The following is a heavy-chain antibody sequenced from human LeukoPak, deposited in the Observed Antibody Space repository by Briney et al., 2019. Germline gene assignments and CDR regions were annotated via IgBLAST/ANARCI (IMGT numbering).Heavy chain of an antibody. CDR2: IYHSGST. J-gene: IGHJ5*02. CDR3: ARETRSGGSLLRGNWFDP. D-gene: IGHD2-15*01. CDR1: GYSISSGYY. Sequence: PSETLSLTCTVSGYSISSGYYWGWIRQPPGKGLEWIGSIYHSGSTYYNPSLKSRVTISVDTSKNQFSLKLSSVTAADTAVYYCARETRSGGSLLRGNWFDPWGQGTLVTVSS. V-gene: IGHV4-38-2*02.